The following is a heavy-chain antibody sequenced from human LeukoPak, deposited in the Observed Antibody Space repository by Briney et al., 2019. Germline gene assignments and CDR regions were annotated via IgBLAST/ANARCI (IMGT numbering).Heavy chain of an antibody. CDR1: GYTFTSYG. V-gene: IGHV1-18*01. D-gene: IGHD4-17*01. CDR3: ARDDYGDYGASADYYGMDV. CDR2: ISAYNGNT. Sequence: ASVKVSCKASGYTFTSYGISWVRQAPGQGLEWMGWISAYNGNTNYAQKLQGRVTMTTDTSTSTAYMELRSLRSDDTAVYYCARDDYGDYGASADYYGMDVWGQGTTVTVSS. J-gene: IGHJ6*02.